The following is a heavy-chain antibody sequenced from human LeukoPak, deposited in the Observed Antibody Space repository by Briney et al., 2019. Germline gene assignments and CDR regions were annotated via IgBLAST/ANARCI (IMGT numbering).Heavy chain of an antibody. Sequence: PGGSLRLSCAASGFTFSNYAMHWVRQAPGTGLEYVSAISSTGGYTYYADSVKGRFTISRDNSKDTLYLQMGSLRTEDMAVYYCARASSGRYDYWGQGTLVTVSS. V-gene: IGHV3-64*02. CDR1: GFTFSNYA. J-gene: IGHJ4*02. CDR2: ISSTGGYT. D-gene: IGHD6-19*01. CDR3: ARASSGRYDY.